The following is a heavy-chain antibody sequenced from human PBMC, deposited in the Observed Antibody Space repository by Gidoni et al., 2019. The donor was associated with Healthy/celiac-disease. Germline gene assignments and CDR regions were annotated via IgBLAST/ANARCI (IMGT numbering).Heavy chain of an antibody. D-gene: IGHD2-21*02. J-gene: IGHJ6*02. Sequence: QVQLQQWGAGLLQPSETLSLTCAVDGGSFSGYYWSWIRQPPGKGLEWIGEINHSGSTNYNPSLKSRVTISVDTSKNQFSLKLSSVTAADTAVYYCARGAACGGDCSLGMDVWGQGTTVTVSS. CDR1: GGSFSGYY. CDR3: ARGAACGGDCSLGMDV. CDR2: INHSGST. V-gene: IGHV4-34*01.